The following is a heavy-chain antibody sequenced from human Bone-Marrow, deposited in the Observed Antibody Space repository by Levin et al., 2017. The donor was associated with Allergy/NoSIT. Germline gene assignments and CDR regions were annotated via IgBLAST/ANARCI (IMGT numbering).Heavy chain of an antibody. J-gene: IGHJ6*02. CDR2: IRYDGGET. CDR1: GFPFSRYW. CDR3: ARGHFQLEV. Sequence: LSLTCAASGFPFSRYWMSWVRQAPGKGLEWVATIRYDGGETYYVDSAKGRFTISRDNAWNSLYLQMSSLRADDTAVYYCARGHFQLEVWGQGTTVTVSS. V-gene: IGHV3-7*01.